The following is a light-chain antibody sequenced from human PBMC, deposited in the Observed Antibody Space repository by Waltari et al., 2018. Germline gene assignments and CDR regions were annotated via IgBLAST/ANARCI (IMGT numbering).Light chain of an antibody. CDR3: QAWDSSTVI. J-gene: IGLJ2*01. Sequence: SYELTQPPSVSMSPGQTASITCSGDKLGAKYVCCYQKKPGQPPVLVIYQDNKRPSGIPERFSGSNSGNTATLTISGTQALDEADYYCQAWDSSTVIFGGGTKLTVL. CDR2: QDN. CDR1: KLGAKY. V-gene: IGLV3-1*01.